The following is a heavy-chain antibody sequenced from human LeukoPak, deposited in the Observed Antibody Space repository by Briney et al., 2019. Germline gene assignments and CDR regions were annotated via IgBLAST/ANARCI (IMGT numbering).Heavy chain of an antibody. Sequence: GSSVKVSCKASGGTFSSYAISWVRQAPGQGLEWMGGIIPIFGTANYAQKFQGRVTITADESTSTAYMELSSLRSEDTAVYYCASDARPYNYDILTGYYYFDYWGQGTLVTVSS. D-gene: IGHD3-9*01. CDR1: GGTFSSYA. CDR2: IIPIFGTA. CDR3: ASDARPYNYDILTGYYYFDY. V-gene: IGHV1-69*01. J-gene: IGHJ4*02.